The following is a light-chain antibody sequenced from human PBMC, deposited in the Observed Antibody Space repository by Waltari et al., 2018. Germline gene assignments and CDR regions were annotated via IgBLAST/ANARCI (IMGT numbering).Light chain of an antibody. CDR3: ATWDDRLTGVL. CDR2: SND. CDR1: SSNSGSKT. Sequence: QSVVTQPPSASGTPGQRVTISCSGSSSNSGSKTGNWYQVLPGTAPRLLIYSNDPRPAGVPDRFSGSKSGTSASLAISGLQSEDEAEYYCATWDDRLTGVLFGGGTKVTVL. J-gene: IGLJ2*01. V-gene: IGLV1-44*01.